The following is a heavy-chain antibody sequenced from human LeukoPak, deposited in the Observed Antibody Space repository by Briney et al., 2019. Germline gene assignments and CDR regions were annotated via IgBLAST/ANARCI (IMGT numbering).Heavy chain of an antibody. J-gene: IGHJ4*02. V-gene: IGHV4-34*01. D-gene: IGHD2-15*01. CDR2: INHSGSS. CDR3: ARNLGYCSGGSCYGIDY. CDR1: GEPVTFHN. Sequence: PSETLSLTCGAVGEPVTFHNWSWIRQPPGKGLEWFAEINHSGSSNYNPSLKSRVTVSLDKSRNQFSLTLSSVTAADTAVYYCARNLGYCSGGSCYGIDYWGQGTLVTASS.